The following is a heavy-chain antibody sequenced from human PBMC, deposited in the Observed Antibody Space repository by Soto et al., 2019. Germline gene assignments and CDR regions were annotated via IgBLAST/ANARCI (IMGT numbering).Heavy chain of an antibody. J-gene: IGHJ6*03. CDR2: IYSGGLT. CDR3: ARVQSSSHGRFYYHYYMDV. CDR1: GFIVSDNY. Sequence: EANLVESGGGLVQPGGSLRLSCEASGFIVSDNYMIWVRQAPGKGLEWVSIIYSGGLTYYADNVKGRLTTSRHNSENTLYLQMNTLSPEDTAVYYCARVQSSSHGRFYYHYYMDVWGKGTTVAVSS. D-gene: IGHD1-1*01. V-gene: IGHV3-53*04.